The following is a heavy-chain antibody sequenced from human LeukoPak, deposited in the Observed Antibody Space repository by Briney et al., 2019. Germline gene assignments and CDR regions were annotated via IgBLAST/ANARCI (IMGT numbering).Heavy chain of an antibody. V-gene: IGHV3-21*01. CDR1: GFTFSSYS. J-gene: IGHJ6*02. CDR3: ARESYDFWSGYYPTTKYGMDV. Sequence: GGSLRLSCAASGFTFSSYSMNWVRQDPGKGLEWVSSISSSSSYIYYADSVKGRFTISRDNAKNSLYLQMNSLRAEDTAVYYCARESYDFWSGYYPTTKYGMDVWGQGTTVTVSS. D-gene: IGHD3-3*01. CDR2: ISSSSSYI.